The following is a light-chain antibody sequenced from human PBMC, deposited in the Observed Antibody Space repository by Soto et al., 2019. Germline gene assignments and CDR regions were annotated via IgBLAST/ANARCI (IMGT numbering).Light chain of an antibody. Sequence: DIQMTQSPSTLSASVGDRVTITCRASQSINTWLAWYQQKPGKAPKLLIYDASTLETGVPSRFSGSGSGTEFTLIISSLQPDDSATYFCQQYNSYSWTFGQGTKVDIK. CDR3: QQYNSYSWT. CDR1: QSINTW. J-gene: IGKJ1*01. V-gene: IGKV1-5*01. CDR2: DAS.